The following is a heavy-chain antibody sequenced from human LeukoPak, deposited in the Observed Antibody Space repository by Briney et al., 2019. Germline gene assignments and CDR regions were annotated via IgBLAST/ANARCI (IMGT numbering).Heavy chain of an antibody. V-gene: IGHV4-34*01. D-gene: IGHD3-10*01. J-gene: IGHJ6*03. CDR2: INHSGST. CDR3: ARDGPGGDMDV. Sequence: SETLSLTCTVSGGSISSYYWSWIRQPPGKGLEWIGEINHSGSTNYNPSLKSRVTISVDTSKNQFSLQLSSVTAADTAVYYCARDGPGGDMDVWGKGTTVTVSS. CDR1: GGSISSYY.